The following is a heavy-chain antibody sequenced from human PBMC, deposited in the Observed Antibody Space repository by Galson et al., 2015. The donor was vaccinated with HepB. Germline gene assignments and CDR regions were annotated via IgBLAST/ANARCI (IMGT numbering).Heavy chain of an antibody. CDR1: GGTFSNYA. CDR3: AKDGDYSNYE. D-gene: IGHD4-11*01. V-gene: IGHV1-69*13. Sequence: SVKVSCKASGGTFSNYAISWVRQAPGQGLEWMGGIITVFGTPKYAQKFQGRVTITADASTNTAYMDLSSLRSEDTAVYYCAKDGDYSNYEWGQGTLVTVSS. CDR2: IITVFGTP. J-gene: IGHJ4*02.